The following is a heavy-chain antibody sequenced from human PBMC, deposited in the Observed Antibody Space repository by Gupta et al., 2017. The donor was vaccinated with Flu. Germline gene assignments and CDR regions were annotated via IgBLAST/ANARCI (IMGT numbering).Heavy chain of an antibody. CDR2: INPHSRST. J-gene: IGHJ5*02. CDR1: GYTFTAYF. CDR3: AREKFCSTASCYRWFDP. Sequence: QAQLVQPETEVKKPGASVRVACKASGYTFTAYFIHWVRQAPGQGLEWMGRINPHSRSTNYEQKFQGRVTMTMDTSISTAYMDLNRLRSDDTAVYYCAREKFCSTASCYRWFDPWGQGALVTVSS. D-gene: IGHD2-2*02. V-gene: IGHV1-2*06.